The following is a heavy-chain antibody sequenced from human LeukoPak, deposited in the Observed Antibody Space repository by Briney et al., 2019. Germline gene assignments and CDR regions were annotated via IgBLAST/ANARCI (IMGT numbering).Heavy chain of an antibody. Sequence: ASVKVSCKASGGTFSSYAISWVRQAPGQGLEWMGWISAYNGNTNYAQKLQGRVTMTTDTSTSTAYMELRSLRSDDTAVYYCASFAYCSGGSCYARAFDPWGQGTLVTVSS. J-gene: IGHJ5*02. CDR3: ASFAYCSGGSCYARAFDP. CDR1: GGTFSSYA. V-gene: IGHV1-18*01. D-gene: IGHD2-15*01. CDR2: ISAYNGNT.